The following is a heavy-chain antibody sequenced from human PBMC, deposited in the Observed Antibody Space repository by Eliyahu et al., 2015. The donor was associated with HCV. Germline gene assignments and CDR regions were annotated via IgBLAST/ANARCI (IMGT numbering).Heavy chain of an antibody. D-gene: IGHD3-3*01. CDR3: TTDQTEGYDAWSGYFRS. J-gene: IGHJ5*02. CDR1: GFTFTNAW. V-gene: IGHV3-15*01. CDR2: IKSRTDGGTI. Sequence: VQLVESGGGLVRPGGPLRLSCAASGFTFTNAWLSWVRQAPGKGLQWVGRIKSRTDGGTIDYAAPVKGRFTMSRDDSENTLYLQMNSLEMEDTAVYYCTTDQTEGYDAWSGYFRSWGQGTLVTVSS.